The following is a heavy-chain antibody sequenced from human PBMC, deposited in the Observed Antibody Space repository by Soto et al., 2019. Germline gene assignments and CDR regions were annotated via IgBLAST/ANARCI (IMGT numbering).Heavy chain of an antibody. CDR1: GYTFTSYD. D-gene: IGHD3-10*01. Sequence: ASVKVYCKASGYTFTSYDINWVRQATGQGLEWMGWMNPNSGNTGYAQKFQGRVTMTRNTSISTAYMELSSLRSEDTAVYYCAREGGFGELRVNDYCGQRTLVIGSS. CDR2: MNPNSGNT. J-gene: IGHJ4*02. CDR3: AREGGFGELRVNDY. V-gene: IGHV1-8*01.